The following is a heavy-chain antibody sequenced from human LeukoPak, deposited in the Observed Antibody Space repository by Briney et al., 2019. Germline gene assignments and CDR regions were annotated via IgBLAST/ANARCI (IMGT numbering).Heavy chain of an antibody. CDR3: ARLDLKAAGQKKRNYYGMDV. Sequence: SETLSLTCTVSGGSISGYYWNWIRQPPGKGLEWIGYNYYSGSTNYNPSLKSRVTISVDTSKNQFSLKLSSVTAADTAVYYCARLDLKAAGQKKRNYYGMDVWGQGTTVTVSS. CDR2: NYYSGST. J-gene: IGHJ6*02. D-gene: IGHD6-13*01. CDR1: GGSISGYY. V-gene: IGHV4-59*08.